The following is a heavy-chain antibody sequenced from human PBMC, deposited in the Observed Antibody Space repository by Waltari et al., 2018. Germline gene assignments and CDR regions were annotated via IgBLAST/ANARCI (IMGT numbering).Heavy chain of an antibody. Sequence: QVQLQQWGAGLLKPSENLSLTCAVYGGSFSGYYCSWIRQPPGKGLGWVGESKHSGSDNSYPRLLSRVSISIYTATNKFSLTLRSVTVADAAVDYCSSDAVSEDCAYPFDYWGQGTLVTVSS. J-gene: IGHJ4*02. CDR1: GGSFSGYY. V-gene: IGHV4-34*01. CDR3: SSDAVSEDCAYPFDY. D-gene: IGHD2-21*02. CDR2: SKHSGSD.